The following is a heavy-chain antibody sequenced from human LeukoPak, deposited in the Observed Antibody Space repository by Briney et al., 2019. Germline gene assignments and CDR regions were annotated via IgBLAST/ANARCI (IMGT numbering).Heavy chain of an antibody. Sequence: GASVKVSCKASGYTFIGYYMHWVRQAPGQGLEWMGWINPNSGGTNYGQKFQGRVTMTRDTSISTAYMELSRLRSDDTAVYYCARDVPNDFWSNYYFYYFDYSGQGTLVTVSS. V-gene: IGHV1-2*02. CDR1: GYTFIGYY. D-gene: IGHD3-3*01. J-gene: IGHJ4*02. CDR2: INPNSGGT. CDR3: ARDVPNDFWSNYYFYYFDY.